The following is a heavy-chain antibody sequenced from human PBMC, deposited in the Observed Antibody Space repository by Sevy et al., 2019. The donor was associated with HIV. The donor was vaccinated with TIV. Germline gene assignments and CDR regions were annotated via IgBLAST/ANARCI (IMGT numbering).Heavy chain of an antibody. V-gene: IGHV3-53*01. Sequence: GGSLRLSCAASGFTVSSNYMSWVRQAPGRGLEWVSVIYSGGSTYYADSVKGRFTISRDNSKNTLYLQMNSLRAEDTAVYYCARSRDGYNYNDYWCQGTLVTVSS. CDR1: GFTVSSNY. D-gene: IGHD5-12*01. J-gene: IGHJ4*02. CDR2: IYSGGST. CDR3: ARSRDGYNYNDY.